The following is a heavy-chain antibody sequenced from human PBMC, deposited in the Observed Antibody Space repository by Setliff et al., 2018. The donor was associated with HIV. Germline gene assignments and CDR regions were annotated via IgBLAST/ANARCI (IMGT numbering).Heavy chain of an antibody. V-gene: IGHV3-30*02. CDR2: IRYDGSNK. Sequence: GESLKISCAASGFTFSSYVMHWVRQAPGKGLEWVAFIRYDGSNKYYADSVKGRFTISRDNSKNTLYLQMNSLRAEDTAVYYCAKDAVDTAMVPSFFGDYWGQGTLVTVPS. CDR3: AKDAVDTAMVPSFFGDY. CDR1: GFTFSSYV. D-gene: IGHD5-18*01. J-gene: IGHJ4*02.